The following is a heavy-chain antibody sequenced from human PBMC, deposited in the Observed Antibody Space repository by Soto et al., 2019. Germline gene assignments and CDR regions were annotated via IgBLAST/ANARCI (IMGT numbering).Heavy chain of an antibody. CDR1: GGTFSSYA. J-gene: IGHJ4*02. Sequence: QVQLVQSGAEVKKPGSSVKVSCKASGGTFSSYAISWVRQAPGQGLEWMGGIIPIFGTANYAQKFQGRVTMTRNTSISTAYMELSSLRSEDTAVYYCARGGYDFWSGYSDYWGQGTLVTVSS. CDR3: ARGGYDFWSGYSDY. CDR2: IIPIFGTA. D-gene: IGHD3-3*01. V-gene: IGHV1-69*06.